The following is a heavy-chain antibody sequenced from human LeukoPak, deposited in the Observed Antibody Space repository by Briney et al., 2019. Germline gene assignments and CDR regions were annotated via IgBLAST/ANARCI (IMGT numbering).Heavy chain of an antibody. CDR3: ARADYYYYGMDV. V-gene: IGHV3-48*03. Sequence: GGSLRLSCAASGFTFSSYEMNWVRPAPGKGLEWVSYISSSGSTIYYADSVKGRFTISRDNAKNSLYLQMNSLRAEDTAVYYCARADYYYYGMDVWGQGTTVTVSS. CDR2: ISSSGSTI. J-gene: IGHJ6*02. CDR1: GFTFSSYE.